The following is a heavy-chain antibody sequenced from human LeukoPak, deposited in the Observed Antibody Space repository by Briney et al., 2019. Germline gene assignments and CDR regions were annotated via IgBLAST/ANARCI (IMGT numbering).Heavy chain of an antibody. V-gene: IGHV1-18*01. CDR2: ISAYNGNT. J-gene: IGHJ3*02. CDR3: ARGYYGSGSIGAFDI. CDR1: GYTFTSYG. Sequence: ASVKVSCKASGYTFTSYGISWVRQAPGQGLEWMGWISAYNGNTNYAQKFQGRVTMTRDTSTSTVYMELSSLRSEDTAVYYCARGYYGSGSIGAFDIWGQGTMVTVSS. D-gene: IGHD3-10*01.